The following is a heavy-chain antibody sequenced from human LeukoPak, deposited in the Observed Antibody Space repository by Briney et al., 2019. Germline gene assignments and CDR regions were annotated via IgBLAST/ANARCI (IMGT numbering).Heavy chain of an antibody. D-gene: IGHD5-18*01. J-gene: IGHJ4*02. CDR2: IHPSGGGT. Sequence: GASVKVSCKASGYTFTSNYMHWVRQAPGQGLEWMGVIHPSGGGTNQAPKFQGRVTMTRDTSTATVFMELSGLTSEDTATYYCARMEMDPAMVTNYFDYWGQGTLVTVSS. CDR3: ARMEMDPAMVTNYFDY. V-gene: IGHV1-46*01. CDR1: GYTFTSNY.